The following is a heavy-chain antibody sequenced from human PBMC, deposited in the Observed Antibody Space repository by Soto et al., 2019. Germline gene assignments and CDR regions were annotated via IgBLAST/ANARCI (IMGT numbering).Heavy chain of an antibody. CDR1: GGTFSSYT. CDR2: IIPILGIA. J-gene: IGHJ5*02. V-gene: IGHV1-69*02. Sequence: SVKVSCKASGGTFSSYTISWVRQAPGQGLEWMGRIIPILGIANYAQKFQGRVTITADKSTSTAYMEPSSLRSEDTAVYYCARLGPYSSSHWNWFDPWGQGTLVTVSS. CDR3: ARLGPYSSSHWNWFDP. D-gene: IGHD6-13*01.